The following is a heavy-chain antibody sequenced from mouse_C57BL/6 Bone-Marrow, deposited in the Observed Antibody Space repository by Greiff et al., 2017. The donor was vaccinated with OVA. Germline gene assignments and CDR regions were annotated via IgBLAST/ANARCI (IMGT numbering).Heavy chain of an antibody. D-gene: IGHD2-2*01. CDR2: INPGSGGT. CDR3: ARVRGLRRRGYYCGY. Sequence: VQLQQSGAELVRPGTSVKVSCKASGYAFTNYLIEWVKQRPGQGLEWIGVINPGSGGTNYNEKFKGKATLTADKSSSTAYMPLSSLTSEDSAVYFCARVRGLRRRGYYCGYWGQGTTLT. V-gene: IGHV1-54*01. J-gene: IGHJ2*01. CDR1: GYAFTNYL.